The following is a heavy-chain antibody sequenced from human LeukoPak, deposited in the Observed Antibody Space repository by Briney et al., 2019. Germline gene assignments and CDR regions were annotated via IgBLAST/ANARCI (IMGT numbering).Heavy chain of an antibody. CDR2: ISGSSSDT. J-gene: IGHJ5*02. D-gene: IGHD2-15*01. CDR1: GFTFSDHY. CDR3: ARVPTCSGGSCYPYNWFDP. Sequence: GGSLRLSCAASGFTFSDHYMNWIRQAPGKGPEWLSYISGSSSDTNYADSVKGRFTISRDNAKNSLYLQMNSLRAEDTAVYYCARVPTCSGGSCYPYNWFDPWGQGTLVTVSS. V-gene: IGHV3-11*05.